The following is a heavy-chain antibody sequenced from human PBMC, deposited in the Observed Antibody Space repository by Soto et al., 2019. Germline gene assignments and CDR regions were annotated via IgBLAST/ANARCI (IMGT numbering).Heavy chain of an antibody. V-gene: IGHV1-69*01. CDR3: ARGFLRSEIVVVPAAMKYYYYYGMDV. Sequence: QVQLVQSGAEVKKPGSSVKVSCKASGGTFSSYAISWVRQAPGQGLEWMGGIIPIFGTANYAQKFQGRVTITADESTSTAYMELSSLRSEDTAVYYCARGFLRSEIVVVPAAMKYYYYYGMDVWGQGTTVTVSS. CDR2: IIPIFGTA. D-gene: IGHD2-2*01. J-gene: IGHJ6*02. CDR1: GGTFSSYA.